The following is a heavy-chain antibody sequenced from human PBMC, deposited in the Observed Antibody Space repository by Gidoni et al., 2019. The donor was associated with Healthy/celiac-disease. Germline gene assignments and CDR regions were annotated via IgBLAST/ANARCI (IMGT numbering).Heavy chain of an antibody. Sequence: QVQLVQSGAEVKKPVSSVKVSCKASGGSFSSYAISWVRQAHGQGLEWMGGIIPIFGTANYAQKFQGRVTSTADESTSTAYMELSSLRSEDTAVYYCARGEYYDSSGYAQTDAFDIWGQGTMVTVSS. CDR2: IIPIFGTA. V-gene: IGHV1-69*01. CDR1: GGSFSSYA. CDR3: ARGEYYDSSGYAQTDAFDI. J-gene: IGHJ3*02. D-gene: IGHD3-22*01.